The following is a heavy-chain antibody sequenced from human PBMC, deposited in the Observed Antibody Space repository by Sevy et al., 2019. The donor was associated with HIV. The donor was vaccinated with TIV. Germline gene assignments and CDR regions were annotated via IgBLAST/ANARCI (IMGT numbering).Heavy chain of an antibody. J-gene: IGHJ4*02. V-gene: IGHV5-51*01. CDR1: GYRFTSYW. CDR2: IYPDDSET. Sequence: GESLKISCKGSGYRFTSYWIGWVRQMPGKGLEWMGIIYPDDSETRYSPSFQGQVTISVDKSINTAYVQWSSLKASDTAMYFCARRGYDTSGYPQYYFDSWGQGTVVTVSS. CDR3: ARRGYDTSGYPQYYFDS. D-gene: IGHD3-22*01.